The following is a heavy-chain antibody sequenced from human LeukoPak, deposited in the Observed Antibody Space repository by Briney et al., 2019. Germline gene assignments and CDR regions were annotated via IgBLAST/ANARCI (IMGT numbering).Heavy chain of an antibody. V-gene: IGHV3-43*02. CDR3: GKTYCGGDCYSRALAFDI. D-gene: IGHD2-21*02. Sequence: GGSLRLSCAASGFTFDDYAMHWVRQAPGKGLDGVSLISGDCGSTYYADSVKGRFTISRDNSKNSLYLQMNSLRTEDTALYYCGKTYCGGDCYSRALAFDIWGQGTMVTVSS. CDR1: GFTFDDYA. J-gene: IGHJ3*02. CDR2: ISGDCGST.